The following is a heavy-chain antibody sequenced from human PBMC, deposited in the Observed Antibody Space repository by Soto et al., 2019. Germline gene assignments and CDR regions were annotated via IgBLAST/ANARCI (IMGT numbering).Heavy chain of an antibody. Sequence: ASVKVSCKASGYTFANYGITWVRQAPGHGLEWMGWISGNNGATNYAPKIQGRVTMSIETSTDTAYMDLRSLKSDYTAIYFCARGLKYFRINGNWFGSWGKGTMVTVSS. CDR2: ISGNNGAT. V-gene: IGHV1-18*04. CDR1: GYTFANYG. CDR3: ARGLKYFRINGNWFGS. J-gene: IGHJ5*01. D-gene: IGHD2-2*01.